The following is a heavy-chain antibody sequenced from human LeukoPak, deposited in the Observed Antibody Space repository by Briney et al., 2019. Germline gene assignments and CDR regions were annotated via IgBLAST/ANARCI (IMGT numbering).Heavy chain of an antibody. Sequence: GGSLRLSCAASGFTVSSNYMSWVRQAPGKGLEWVSVIYSGGSTYYADSVKGRFTISRDNAKNSLYLQMNSLRAEDTAVYYCAREMKQGAFDIWGQGTMVTVSS. J-gene: IGHJ3*02. CDR3: AREMKQGAFDI. V-gene: IGHV3-53*01. CDR2: IYSGGST. D-gene: IGHD6-13*01. CDR1: GFTVSSNY.